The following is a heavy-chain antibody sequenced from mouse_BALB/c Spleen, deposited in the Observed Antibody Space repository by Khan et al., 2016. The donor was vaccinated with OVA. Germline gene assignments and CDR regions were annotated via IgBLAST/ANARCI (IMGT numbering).Heavy chain of an antibody. D-gene: IGHD6-1*01. CDR1: GFPFSDYG. Sequence: EVELVESGGGLVQPGGSRKLSCAASGFPFSDYGMAWIRQGPGKGTEWITFISSLAYKFYYAETVTGRFTIYRENDKNTLYLDKHRLRTEDRAMPCCAGGATVWFAYWVQGSLFTVSA. V-gene: IGHV5-15*02. CDR2: ISSLAYKF. CDR3: AGGATVWFAY. J-gene: IGHJ3*01.